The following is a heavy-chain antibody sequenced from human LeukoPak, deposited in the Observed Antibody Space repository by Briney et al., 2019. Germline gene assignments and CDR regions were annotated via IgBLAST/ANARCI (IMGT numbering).Heavy chain of an antibody. Sequence: PGGSLRLSCAASGFTFSSYSMNWVRQAPGKGLGWVSSTSSSSSYIYYADSVKGRFTISRDNAKNSLYLQMNSLRAEDTAVYYCARDWDYYDSSGYHRREEEGDYFDYWGQGTLVTVSS. CDR1: GFTFSSYS. V-gene: IGHV3-21*04. CDR2: TSSSSSYI. D-gene: IGHD3-22*01. CDR3: ARDWDYYDSSGYHRREEEGDYFDY. J-gene: IGHJ4*02.